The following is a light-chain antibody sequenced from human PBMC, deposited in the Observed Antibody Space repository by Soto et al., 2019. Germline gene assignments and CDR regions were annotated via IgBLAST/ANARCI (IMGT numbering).Light chain of an antibody. V-gene: IGKV3-11*01. CDR2: DAS. CDR3: QQRSNCPLT. J-gene: IGKJ4*01. CDR1: QSVSSS. Sequence: EIVLTQSPATLSLSPGERDTLSCRASQSVSSSLAWYQQKPGQAPRLLIYDASNRATGIPARFSGSGSGTDFTLTITSLEPEDFAVYYCQQRSNCPLTFGGGTKVEIK.